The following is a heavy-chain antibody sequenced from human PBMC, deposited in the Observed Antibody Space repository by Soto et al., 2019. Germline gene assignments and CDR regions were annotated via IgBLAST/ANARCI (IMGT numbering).Heavy chain of an antibody. V-gene: IGHV1-69*13. D-gene: IGHD6-19*01. CDR2: IIPIFGTA. CDR3: ARGTVAGLYYYSYGMDV. CDR1: GGTFSSYA. J-gene: IGHJ6*02. Sequence: ASVKVSCKASGGTFSSYAISWVRQAPGQGLEWMGGIIPIFGTANYAQKFQGRVTITADESTSTAYMELSSLRSEDTAVYYCARGTVAGLYYYSYGMDVWGQGTTVTVSS.